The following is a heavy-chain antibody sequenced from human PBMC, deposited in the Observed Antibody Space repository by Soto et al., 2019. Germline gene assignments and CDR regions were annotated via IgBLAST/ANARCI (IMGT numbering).Heavy chain of an antibody. CDR3: ARDGTAGFWSGYSYYYQYMDV. D-gene: IGHD3-3*01. J-gene: IGHJ6*03. V-gene: IGHV3-64*01. Sequence: EVQLVESGGGLVQPGGSLRLSCAASGFTFSSYAMHWVRQAPGKGLECVAAISSNGGSTYYANSVKGRFTISRDNSKNTLYLQMGSLRVEDMAVYYCARDGTAGFWSGYSYYYQYMDVWGKGTTVTVSS. CDR2: ISSNGGST. CDR1: GFTFSSYA.